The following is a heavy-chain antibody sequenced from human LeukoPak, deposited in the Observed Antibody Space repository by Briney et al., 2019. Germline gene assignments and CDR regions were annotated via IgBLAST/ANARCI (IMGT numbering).Heavy chain of an antibody. J-gene: IGHJ4*02. D-gene: IGHD1-1*01. CDR3: AREMLDPDY. V-gene: IGHV3-74*01. CDR1: GFTFTNFW. Sequence: GGSLRLSCAASGFTFTNFWMHWVRQAPGKGLEWVSRINGDGSITDYADSVKGRFTISRDNARSTVFLQMSSLRGDDTAVYYCAREMLDPDYWGQGTLVTVSS. CDR2: INGDGSIT.